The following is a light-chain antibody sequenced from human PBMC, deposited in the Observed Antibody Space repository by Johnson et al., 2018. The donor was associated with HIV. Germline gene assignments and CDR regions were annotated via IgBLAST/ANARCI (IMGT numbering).Light chain of an antibody. CDR1: SSNIGNNY. V-gene: IGLV1-51*02. CDR2: ENN. CDR3: GTWDISLSAGGV. Sequence: QSVLTQPPSVSAAPGQKVTISCSVSSSNIGNNYVSWYQQLPGTAPKLLIYENNKRPSGIPDRFSGSKSGTSATLGITGLQTGDAADYYCGTWDISLSAGGVFGPGTKVTVL. J-gene: IGLJ1*01.